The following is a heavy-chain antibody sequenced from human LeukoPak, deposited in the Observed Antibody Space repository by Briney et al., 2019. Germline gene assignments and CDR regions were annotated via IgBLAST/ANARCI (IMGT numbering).Heavy chain of an antibody. D-gene: IGHD6-6*01. Sequence: PSETLSLTCAVYGGSFSGYYWSWIRQPPGKELEWIGEINHSGSTNYNPSLKSRVTTSVDTSKNQFSLKLSSVTAADTAVYYCARGTAYSSSSYYYYYYYYMDVWGKGTTVTVSS. J-gene: IGHJ6*03. CDR2: INHSGST. V-gene: IGHV4-34*01. CDR1: GGSFSGYY. CDR3: ARGTAYSSSSYYYYYYYYMDV.